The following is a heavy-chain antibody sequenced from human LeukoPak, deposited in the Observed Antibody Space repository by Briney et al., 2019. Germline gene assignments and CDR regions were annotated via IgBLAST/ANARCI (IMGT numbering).Heavy chain of an antibody. V-gene: IGHV3-66*01. J-gene: IGHJ4*02. CDR1: GFTVSSNY. D-gene: IGHD1-1*01. Sequence: GGSLRLSCAASGFTVSSNYMSWVRQAPGKGLEGVSVIYSVGSTYYPASVKGRLTTSRDNSKNTLYLQMNSLRAEDTAVYYCARGPGNWDYWGQGTLVTVSS. CDR3: ARGPGNWDY. CDR2: IYSVGST.